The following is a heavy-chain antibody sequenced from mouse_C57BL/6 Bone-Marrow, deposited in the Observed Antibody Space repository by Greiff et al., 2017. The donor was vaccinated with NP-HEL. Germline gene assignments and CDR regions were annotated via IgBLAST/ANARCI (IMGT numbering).Heavy chain of an antibody. V-gene: IGHV1-52*01. Sequence: QVQLQQPGAELVRPGSSVKLSCKASGYTFTSYWMHWVKQRPIQGLEWIGNIDPSDSDTHYNQKFKDKATLTVDKSSSTAYMQLSSLTSEDSAVYYCARELGANWGQGTSVTVSS. J-gene: IGHJ4*01. D-gene: IGHD4-1*01. CDR3: ARELGAN. CDR1: GYTFTSYW. CDR2: IDPSDSDT.